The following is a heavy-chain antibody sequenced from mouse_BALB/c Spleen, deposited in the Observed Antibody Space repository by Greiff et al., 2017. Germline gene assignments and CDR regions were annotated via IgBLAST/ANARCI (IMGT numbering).Heavy chain of an antibody. J-gene: IGHJ2*01. Sequence: EVQLQQSGAELVKPGASVKLSCTASGFNIKDTYMHWVKQRPEQGLEWIGRIDPANGNTKYDPKFQGKATITADTSSNTAYLQLSSLTSEDTAVYYCARGVDCNSYYFDYWGQGTTLTVSS. CDR1: GFNIKDTY. CDR3: ARGVDCNSYYFDY. V-gene: IGHV14-3*02. D-gene: IGHD2-1*01. CDR2: IDPANGNT.